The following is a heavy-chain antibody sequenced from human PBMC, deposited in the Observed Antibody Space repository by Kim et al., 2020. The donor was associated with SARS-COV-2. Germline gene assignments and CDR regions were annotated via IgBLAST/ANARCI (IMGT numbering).Heavy chain of an antibody. CDR3: ATKGDMTTGYYYFDY. D-gene: IGHD4-17*01. Sequence: SETLSLTCTVSGYSISSGYYWGWIRQPPGKGLEWIGSIYHGGSTYYNPSLRSRVTISVDTSKNQFSLKLSSVTAADTAVYYCATKGDMTTGYYYFDYWGQGTLVTVSS. J-gene: IGHJ4*02. CDR1: GYSISSGYY. V-gene: IGHV4-38-2*02. CDR2: IYHGGST.